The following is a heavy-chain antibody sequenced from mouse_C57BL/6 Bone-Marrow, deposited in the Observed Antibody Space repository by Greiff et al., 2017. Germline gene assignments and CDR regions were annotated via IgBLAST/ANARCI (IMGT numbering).Heavy chain of an antibody. CDR3: TRKAIWGSSYFDY. J-gene: IGHJ2*01. V-gene: IGHV1-5*01. Sequence: VQLQQSGTVLARPGASVKMSCKTSGYTFTSYWMHWVKQRPGQGLEWIGAIYPGNSDTSYNQKFKGKAKLTAVTSASTAYMELSSLTNEDSAVYYCTRKAIWGSSYFDYWGQGTTLTVSS. CDR2: IYPGNSDT. CDR1: GYTFTSYW. D-gene: IGHD1-1*01.